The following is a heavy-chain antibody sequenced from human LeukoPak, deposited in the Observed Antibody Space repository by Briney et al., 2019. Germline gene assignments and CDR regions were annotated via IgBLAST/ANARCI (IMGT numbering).Heavy chain of an antibody. Sequence: GGSLRLSCAASGFTFSSYEMNWVRQVPGKGLEWVSYISSSGSTIYYADSVKGRFAVSRDNARNSLYLQMNNLRGEDTAVYYCARDGTPTYSSGWVYMDVWGKGTTVTISS. V-gene: IGHV3-48*03. CDR3: ARDGTPTYSSGWVYMDV. CDR2: ISSSGSTI. CDR1: GFTFSSYE. D-gene: IGHD6-25*01. J-gene: IGHJ6*04.